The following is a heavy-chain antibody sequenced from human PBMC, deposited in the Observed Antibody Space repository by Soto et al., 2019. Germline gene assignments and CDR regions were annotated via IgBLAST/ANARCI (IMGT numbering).Heavy chain of an antibody. CDR3: ARKPTRWAYYYYGMDV. J-gene: IGHJ6*02. D-gene: IGHD5-12*01. Sequence: QVQLVESGGGVVQPGRSLRLSCAASGFTFSSYAMHWVRQAPGKGLEWVAVISYDGSNKYYADSVKGRFTISRDNSKNTLYLQMNSLRAEDTAVYYCARKPTRWAYYYYGMDVWGLGTTVTVSS. V-gene: IGHV3-30-3*01. CDR2: ISYDGSNK. CDR1: GFTFSSYA.